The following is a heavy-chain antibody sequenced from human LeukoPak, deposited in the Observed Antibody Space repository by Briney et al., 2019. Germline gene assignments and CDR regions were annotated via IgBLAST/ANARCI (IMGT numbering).Heavy chain of an antibody. J-gene: IGHJ4*02. D-gene: IGHD6-19*01. CDR2: INPNSGGT. V-gene: IGHV1-2*02. CDR1: GYTFTGYY. CDR3: ARSSGWYEFFDY. Sequence: ASVKVSCKASGYTFTGYYMHWVRQAPGQGLEWMGSINPNSGGTNYAQNFQGRVTMTRDTSISTAYMELSRLRFDDTGVYYCARSSGWYEFFDYWGQGTQVTVSS.